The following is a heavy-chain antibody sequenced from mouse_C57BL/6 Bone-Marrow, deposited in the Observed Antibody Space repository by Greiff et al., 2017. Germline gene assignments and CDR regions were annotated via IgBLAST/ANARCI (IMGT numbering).Heavy chain of an antibody. D-gene: IGHD1-1*02. V-gene: IGHV5-6*02. J-gene: IGHJ3*01. Sequence: EVMLVESGGDLVKPGGSLKLSSAASGFTFSSYGMSWVRQTPDKRLEWVATISSGGSYTYYPDSVKGRFTISRDNAKNTLYLQMSSLKSEDTAMYYCARGGGYWFAYWGQGTLVTVSA. CDR2: ISSGGSYT. CDR3: ARGGGYWFAY. CDR1: GFTFSSYG.